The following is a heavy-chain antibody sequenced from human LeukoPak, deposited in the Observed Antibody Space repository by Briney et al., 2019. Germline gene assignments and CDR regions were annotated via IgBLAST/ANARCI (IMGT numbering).Heavy chain of an antibody. J-gene: IGHJ4*02. CDR3: ARESTKMATKGVDY. V-gene: IGHV4-39*07. Sequence: SETLSLTCTVSGGSISSSSYYWSWIRQPPGKGLEWIGEINHSGSTNYNPSLKSRVTISVDTSKNQFSLKLSSVTAADTAVYYCARESTKMATKGVDYWGQGTLVTVSS. D-gene: IGHD5-24*01. CDR2: INHSGST. CDR1: GGSISSSSYY.